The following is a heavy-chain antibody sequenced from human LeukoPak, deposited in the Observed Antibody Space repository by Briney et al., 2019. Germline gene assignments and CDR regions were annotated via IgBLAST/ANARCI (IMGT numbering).Heavy chain of an antibody. CDR3: ARDEGAPPAGTSAYFHY. CDR1: GYTFTGYY. Sequence: ASVKVSCKASGYTFTGYYMHWVRQAPGQGLEWMGWINPNSGGTNYAQKFQGRVTMTRDTSISTAYMDLSRLRSDDTAVYYCARDEGAPPAGTSAYFHYWGQGALVTVSS. D-gene: IGHD6-13*01. CDR2: INPNSGGT. J-gene: IGHJ4*02. V-gene: IGHV1-2*02.